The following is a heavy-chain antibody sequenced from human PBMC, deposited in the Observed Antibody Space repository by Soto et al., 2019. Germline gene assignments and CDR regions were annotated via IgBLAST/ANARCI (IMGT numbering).Heavy chain of an antibody. CDR3: ARNMDYYYGRGSGNGHGV. CDR2: INPKFGDT. D-gene: IGHD3-10*02. V-gene: IGHV1-2*02. CDR1: GYTFTAYH. Sequence: QVQLVQSGAEVKEPGDSVRVSCEGSGYTFTAYHIHWVRQAPGHGLEWMGWINPKFGDTTYAQDCQGRVSMTRDMSISTGYMELSRLTADDTAIYYCARNMDYYYGRGSGNGHGVWGQGTTVTVFS. J-gene: IGHJ6*02.